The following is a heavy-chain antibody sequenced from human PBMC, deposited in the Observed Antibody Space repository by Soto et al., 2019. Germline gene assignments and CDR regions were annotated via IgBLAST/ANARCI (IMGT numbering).Heavy chain of an antibody. CDR2: IYYSGST. CDR3: ATDHSPLVGATNYFDY. CDR1: GGSIVSYD. V-gene: IGHV4-59*01. Sequence: SEILSLTCTVSGGSIVSYDGSWILQPPGKGLEWIGYIYYSGSTNYNPSLKSRVTISVDTSKNQFSLKLISVTAADTAVYYCATDHSPLVGATNYFDYWGQGTLVTVSS. J-gene: IGHJ4*02. D-gene: IGHD1-26*01.